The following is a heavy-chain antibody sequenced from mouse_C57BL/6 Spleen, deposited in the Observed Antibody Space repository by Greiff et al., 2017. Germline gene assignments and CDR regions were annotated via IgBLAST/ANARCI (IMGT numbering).Heavy chain of an antibody. CDR1: GYTFTDYN. V-gene: IGHV1-22*01. J-gene: IGHJ2*01. Sequence: EVKLQESGPELVKPGASVKMSFKASGYTFTDYNMHWVKQRHGKSLEWVGYINPNNGGTSYKQKFKGKATLTVNKSSSTAYMELRSLTSEDSAVYYCARRGGYYDYWGQGTTLTVSS. CDR3: ARRGGYYDY. D-gene: IGHD2-3*01. CDR2: INPNNGGT.